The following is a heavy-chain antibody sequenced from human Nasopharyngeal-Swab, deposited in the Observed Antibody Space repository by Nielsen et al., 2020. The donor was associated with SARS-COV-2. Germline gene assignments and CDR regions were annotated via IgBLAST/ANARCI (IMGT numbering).Heavy chain of an antibody. J-gene: IGHJ4*02. Sequence: GGSLRLSCKGSGYSFTSYWIGWVRQMPGKGLEWMGIIYPGDSDTRYSPSFQGQVTISADKSISTAYLQWSSLKASDTAMYYCARSDRDGDPYYSDYWGQGTLVTVSS. D-gene: IGHD5-24*01. CDR3: ARSDRDGDPYYSDY. V-gene: IGHV5-51*01. CDR1: GYSFTSYW. CDR2: IYPGDSDT.